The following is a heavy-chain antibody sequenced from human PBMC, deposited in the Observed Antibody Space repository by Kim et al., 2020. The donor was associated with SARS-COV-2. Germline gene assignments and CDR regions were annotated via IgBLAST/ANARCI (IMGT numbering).Heavy chain of an antibody. J-gene: IGHJ6*02. V-gene: IGHV4-59*01. D-gene: IGHD2-21*01. CDR3: ARAPPAGLYHDGAYIHGMDV. CDR2: IYYSGST. CDR1: GGSISSYY. Sequence: SETLSLTCTVSGGSISSYYWSWIRQPPGKGLEWIGYIYYSGSTNYNPSLKSRVTISVDTSKNQFSLTLSSVTAADTAVYYCARAPPAGLYHDGAYIHGMDVWGQGTTVTVSS.